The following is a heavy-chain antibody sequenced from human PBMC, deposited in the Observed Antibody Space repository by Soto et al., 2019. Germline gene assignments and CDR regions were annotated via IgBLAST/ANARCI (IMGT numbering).Heavy chain of an antibody. CDR3: ARVDTLYAEVGY. Sequence: GGSLRLSCAVSGFSVSGVYMTWVRQVPGKGLECVSLLYTDDTTYYADSVKGRFTISKDNSKDTLFLQMNGLRVEDTAVYYCARVDTLYAEVGYWGQGTLVTVSS. CDR1: GFSVSGVY. V-gene: IGHV3-66*01. D-gene: IGHD3-16*01. J-gene: IGHJ4*02. CDR2: LYTDDTT.